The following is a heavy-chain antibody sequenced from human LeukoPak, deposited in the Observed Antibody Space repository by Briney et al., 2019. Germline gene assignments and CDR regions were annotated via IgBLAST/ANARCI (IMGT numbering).Heavy chain of an antibody. V-gene: IGHV3-30-3*01. Sequence: PGGSLRLSCATSGFTFSSYAMSWVRQAPGKGLEWVAVISYDGSNEYYADSVKGRFTISRDNSKNTLSLQMRSLRAEDTAVYYCARDYYDSGSYGWFDPWGQGTLVTVSS. CDR3: ARDYYDSGSYGWFDP. D-gene: IGHD3-10*01. CDR2: ISYDGSNE. J-gene: IGHJ5*02. CDR1: GFTFSSYA.